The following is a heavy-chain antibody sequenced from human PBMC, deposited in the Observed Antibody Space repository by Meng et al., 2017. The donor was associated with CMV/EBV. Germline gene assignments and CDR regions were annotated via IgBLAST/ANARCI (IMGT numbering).Heavy chain of an antibody. CDR1: GFTFSSYA. V-gene: IGHV3-23*01. D-gene: IGHD6-13*01. CDR3: AKGFRAYSSSWYDVSDY. Sequence: GESLKISCAASGFTFSSYAMSWVRQAPGKGLEWVSAISGSGGSTYYADSVKGRFTISRDNSKNTLYLQMNSLRAEDTAVYYCAKGFRAYSSSWYDVSDYWGQGTLVTVS. CDR2: ISGSGGST. J-gene: IGHJ4*02.